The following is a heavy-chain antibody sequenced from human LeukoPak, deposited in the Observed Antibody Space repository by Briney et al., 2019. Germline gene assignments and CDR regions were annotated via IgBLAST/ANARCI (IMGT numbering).Heavy chain of an antibody. CDR3: ARQLYRGGYNTIDY. J-gene: IGHJ4*02. CDR1: GGSISSYY. Sequence: SETLSLTCTVSGGSISSYYWSWIRQPPGKGLEWIGYIYYSGSTNYNPSLKSRVTISVDTSKNQLSLKLSSVTVAATAVYYCARQLYRGGYNTIDYWGQGTLVTVSS. D-gene: IGHD5-24*01. CDR2: IYYSGST. V-gene: IGHV4-59*08.